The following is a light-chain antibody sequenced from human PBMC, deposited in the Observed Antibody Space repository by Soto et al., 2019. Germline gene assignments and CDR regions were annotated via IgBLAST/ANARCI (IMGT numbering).Light chain of an antibody. J-gene: IGLJ1*01. CDR2: EVN. Sequence: QSVLTQPASVSGSPGQSITISCTGTSSDVGSHNYVSWYQQHPGKAPKLIIFEVNSRPSGVSDRFSGSKSGITASLTISGLQTEDEADYYCISYTDRQSYLFGTGTKV. V-gene: IGLV2-14*01. CDR3: ISYTDRQSYL. CDR1: SSDVGSHNY.